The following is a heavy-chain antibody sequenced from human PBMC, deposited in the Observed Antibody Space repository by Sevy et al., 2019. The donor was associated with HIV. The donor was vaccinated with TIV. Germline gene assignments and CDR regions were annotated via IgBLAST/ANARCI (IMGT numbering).Heavy chain of an antibody. CDR2: IYTSGST. CDR3: ARDRYYYDSSGYYQYYFDY. D-gene: IGHD3-22*01. V-gene: IGHV4-61*02. Sequence: SETLSLTCTVSGGSISSGSYYWSWIRQPAGKGLEWIGRIYTSGSTNYNPSLKSRVTMSVDTSKNQFSLKVSSVTAADTAVYYCARDRYYYDSSGYYQYYFDYWGQGTLVTVSS. J-gene: IGHJ4*02. CDR1: GGSISSGSYY.